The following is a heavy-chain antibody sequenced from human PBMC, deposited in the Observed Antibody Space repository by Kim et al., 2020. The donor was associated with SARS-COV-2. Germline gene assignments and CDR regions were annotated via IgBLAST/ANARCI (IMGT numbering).Heavy chain of an antibody. Sequence: ASVKVSCKASGYTFTSYYMHWVRQAPGQGLEWMGIINPSGGSTSYAQKFQGRVTMTRDTSTSTVYMELSSLRSEDTAVYYCATLLANRGSYSTHNHFDYWGQGTLVTVSS. D-gene: IGHD1-26*01. CDR2: INPSGGST. CDR1: GYTFTSYY. V-gene: IGHV1-46*01. CDR3: ATLLANRGSYSTHNHFDY. J-gene: IGHJ4*02.